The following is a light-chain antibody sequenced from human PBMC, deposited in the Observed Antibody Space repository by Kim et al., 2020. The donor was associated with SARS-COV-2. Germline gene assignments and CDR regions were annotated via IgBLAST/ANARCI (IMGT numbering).Light chain of an antibody. Sequence: SAGERATLSCRASQSVNNNYLAWYQQKPDQAPRLLIYDASSRATGIPDRFSGSGSGTDFTLTISRLEPEDFAVYYCQQYGGSPPYTFGQGTKLEI. CDR2: DAS. J-gene: IGKJ2*01. V-gene: IGKV3-20*01. CDR1: QSVNNNY. CDR3: QQYGGSPPYT.